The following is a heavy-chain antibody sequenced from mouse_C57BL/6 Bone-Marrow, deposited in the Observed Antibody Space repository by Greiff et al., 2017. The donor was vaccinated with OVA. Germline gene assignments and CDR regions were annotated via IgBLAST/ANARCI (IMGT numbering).Heavy chain of an antibody. Sequence: VQLKESGAELVRPGASVKLSCTASGFNIKDDYMHWVKQRPEQGLEWIGWIDPENGDTEYASKFQGKATITADTSSNTAYLQLSSLTSEDTAVYYCTPLLLRTYWGQGTLVTVSA. J-gene: IGHJ3*01. D-gene: IGHD1-1*01. CDR1: GFNIKDDY. CDR3: TPLLLRTY. CDR2: IDPENGDT. V-gene: IGHV14-4*01.